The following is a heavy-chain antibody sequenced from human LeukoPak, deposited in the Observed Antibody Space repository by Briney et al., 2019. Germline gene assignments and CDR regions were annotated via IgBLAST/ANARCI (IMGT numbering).Heavy chain of an antibody. V-gene: IGHV3-21*06. J-gene: IGHJ6*03. CDR1: GFTFSN. CDR3: ARDPYSGNYGAYYYYYMDV. CDR2: ITSSSSYI. Sequence: GGSLRLSCAASGFTFSNMNWVRQAPGKGPEWVSSITSSSSYIYYADSVKGRFTISRDNAKNSLYLQMDSLRVEDTAVYYCARDPYSGNYGAYYYYYMDVWGKGTTVTISS. D-gene: IGHD1-26*01.